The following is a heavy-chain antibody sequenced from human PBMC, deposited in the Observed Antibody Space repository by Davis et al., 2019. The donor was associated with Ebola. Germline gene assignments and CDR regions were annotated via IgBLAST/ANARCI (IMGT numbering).Heavy chain of an antibody. D-gene: IGHD3-10*01. CDR3: ARDRYYGSGAHYGMDV. V-gene: IGHV4-30-4*01. J-gene: IGHJ6*02. Sequence: MPSETLSLTCTVSGGSISSGDYYWSWIRQPPGKGLEWIGYPSLKSRVTISVDTSKNQFSLKLSSVTAADTAVYYCARDRYYGSGAHYGMDVWGQGTTVTVSS. CDR1: GGSISSGDYY.